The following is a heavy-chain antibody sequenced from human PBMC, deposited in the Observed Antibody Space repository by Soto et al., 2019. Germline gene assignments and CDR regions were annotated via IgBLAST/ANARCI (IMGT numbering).Heavy chain of an antibody. CDR3: ASGTYCSSTDCFLGAFDI. Sequence: GGSLRLSCAASGFTFSTYSMNWVRQAPGKGLEWVSYISSNSSAIYYADSVKGRFTISRDNAKNSLYLQMHSLRAEDTAVYYCASGTYCSSTDCFLGAFDIWGQGTMVTVSS. V-gene: IGHV3-48*01. J-gene: IGHJ3*02. D-gene: IGHD2-2*01. CDR2: ISSNSSAI. CDR1: GFTFSTYS.